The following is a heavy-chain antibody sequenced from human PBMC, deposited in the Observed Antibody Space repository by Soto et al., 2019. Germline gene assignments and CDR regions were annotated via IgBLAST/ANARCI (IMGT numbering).Heavy chain of an antibody. CDR3: TTEYYYGSGSYLGGIDY. J-gene: IGHJ4*02. Sequence: EVQLVESGGGLVKPGGSLRLSCAASGFTFSNAWMSWVRQAPGKGLEWVGRIKSKTDGGTTDYAAPVKGRFTISRDDSKNTLYLQMNSLKTEDTAVYYCTTEYYYGSGSYLGGIDYWGQGTLVTVSS. CDR2: IKSKTDGGTT. V-gene: IGHV3-15*01. D-gene: IGHD3-10*01. CDR1: GFTFSNAW.